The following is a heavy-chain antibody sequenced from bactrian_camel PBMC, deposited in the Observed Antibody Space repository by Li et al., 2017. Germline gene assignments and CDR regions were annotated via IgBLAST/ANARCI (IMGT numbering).Heavy chain of an antibody. CDR1: GDTIGRYC. CDR3: AADWRFWEWCTLVRNEYNV. D-gene: IGHD1*01. Sequence: QVQLEESGGGSVQVGGSLTLSCVASGDTIGRYCMGWFRQIPDREREGVAAIGSDARARYADSVKGRFTMSQDNAKNTLYLDMNSLKPDDTAMYYCAADWRFWEWCTLVRNEYNVWGQGTQVTVS. CDR2: IGSDARA. J-gene: IGHJ4*01. V-gene: IGHV3S55*01.